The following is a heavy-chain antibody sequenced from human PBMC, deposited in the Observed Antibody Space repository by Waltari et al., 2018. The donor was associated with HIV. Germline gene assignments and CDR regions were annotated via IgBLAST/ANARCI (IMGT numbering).Heavy chain of an antibody. CDR2: IRGSSDKT. V-gene: IGHV3-23*01. CDR1: GFAFSSYD. D-gene: IGHD1-1*01. CDR3: AKPRRGTITLYYFDH. Sequence: EVQLLESGGGLVKPGGSLSVSCAASGFAFSSYDMTWVRQAAGKGLEWVSVIRGSSDKTYYADSVKGRFTISRDNSKNTLYLQMNNLRAEDTAVYYCAKPRRGTITLYYFDHWGQGSLVTVSS. J-gene: IGHJ4*02.